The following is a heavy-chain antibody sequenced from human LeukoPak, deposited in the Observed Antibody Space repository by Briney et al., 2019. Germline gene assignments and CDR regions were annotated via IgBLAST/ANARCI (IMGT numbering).Heavy chain of an antibody. CDR2: ISGSGGST. CDR3: ARGRGSGWYPVFDY. D-gene: IGHD6-19*01. Sequence: GGSLRLSCAASGFTSSSYAMSWVRQAPGKGLEWVSAISGSGGSTYYADSVKGRFTISRDNAKNSLYLQMNSLRAEDTAVYYCARGRGSGWYPVFDYWGQGTLVTVSS. V-gene: IGHV3-23*01. CDR1: GFTSSSYA. J-gene: IGHJ4*02.